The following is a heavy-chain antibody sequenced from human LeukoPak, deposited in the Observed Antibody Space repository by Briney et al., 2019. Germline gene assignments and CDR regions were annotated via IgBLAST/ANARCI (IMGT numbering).Heavy chain of an antibody. J-gene: IGHJ4*02. V-gene: IGHV3-11*06. Sequence: GGSLRLSCAASGFTFSDYYTSWIRQAPGKGLEWVSYISSSSSYTNYADSVKGRFTISRDNAKNSLYLQMNSLRAEDTAVYYCARVGLIGDYVDYWGQGTLVTVSS. CDR2: ISSSSSYT. CDR1: GFTFSDYY. D-gene: IGHD4-17*01. CDR3: ARVGLIGDYVDY.